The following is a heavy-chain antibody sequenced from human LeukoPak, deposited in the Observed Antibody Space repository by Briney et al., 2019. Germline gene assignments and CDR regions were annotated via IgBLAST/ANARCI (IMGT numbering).Heavy chain of an antibody. CDR2: IYPGDSDF. CDR1: GYIFTNYW. CDR3: ARGEMATTHPYFDY. J-gene: IGHJ4*02. D-gene: IGHD5-24*01. V-gene: IGHV5-51*01. Sequence: GASLKISCTGSGYIFTNYWIGLLRQMPRIGLEWMGIIYPGDSDFKYGPSFQGQDTIPADKSISPAYLQWSSLKASDTAMYYCARGEMATTHPYFDYWGQGTLVTVSS.